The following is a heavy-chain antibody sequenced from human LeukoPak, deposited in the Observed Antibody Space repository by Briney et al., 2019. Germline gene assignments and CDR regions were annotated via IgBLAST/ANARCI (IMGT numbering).Heavy chain of an antibody. D-gene: IGHD3-3*01. J-gene: IGHJ6*02. CDR3: ARAKFWSGPRNYYYYGMDV. Sequence: SVKVSCKASGGTFSSYAISWVRQAPGQRLEWMGRIIPILGIANYAQKFQGRVTITADKSTSTAYMELSSLRSEDTAVYYCARAKFWSGPRNYYYYGMDVWGQGTTVTVSS. V-gene: IGHV1-69*04. CDR1: GGTFSSYA. CDR2: IIPILGIA.